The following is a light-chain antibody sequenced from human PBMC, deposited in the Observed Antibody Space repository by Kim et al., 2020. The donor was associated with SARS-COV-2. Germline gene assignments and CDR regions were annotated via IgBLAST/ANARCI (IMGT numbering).Light chain of an antibody. CDR3: QQYNSYPFT. Sequence: DIQMTQSPSSLSASVGERVIITCRASQCISNYLAWFQQKPGKAPKSLIYAASSLQGGVPSKFSGSGSGTDFTLIISSLQPEDFATYYCQQYNSYPFTFGQETNLEIK. J-gene: IGKJ2*01. V-gene: IGKV1-16*02. CDR2: AAS. CDR1: QCISNY.